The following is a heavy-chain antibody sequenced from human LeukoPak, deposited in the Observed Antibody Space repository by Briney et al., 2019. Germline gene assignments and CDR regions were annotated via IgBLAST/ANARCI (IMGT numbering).Heavy chain of an antibody. D-gene: IGHD3-10*01. V-gene: IGHV3-48*01. Sequence: GGSLRLSCAASGFTLSSYSMNWVRQAPGKGLEWVSFISSSSGTIYYADSVKGRFTIYRDNAKNSLYLQMNSLRAEDTAVYYCARDPYGSGSYYYDYWGQGTLVTVSS. CDR3: ARDPYGSGSYYYDY. CDR2: ISSSSGTI. CDR1: GFTLSSYS. J-gene: IGHJ4*02.